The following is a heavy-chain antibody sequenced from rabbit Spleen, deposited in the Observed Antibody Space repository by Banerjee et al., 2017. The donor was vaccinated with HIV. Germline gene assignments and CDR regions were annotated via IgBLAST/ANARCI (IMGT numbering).Heavy chain of an antibody. CDR3: ARGGWVDYDYGTYFNL. D-gene: IGHD6-1*01. V-gene: IGHV1S45*01. CDR2: IYGGSGSP. Sequence: QEQLEESGGGLVKPEGSLTLTCTASGFSFGSSYYMCWVRQAPGKGLEWIACIYGGSGSPYYTSWAKGRFTISKTSSTTVTLQMTSLTAADTATYFCARGGWVDYDYGTYFNLWGQGTLVTVS. CDR1: GFSFGSSYY. J-gene: IGHJ4*01.